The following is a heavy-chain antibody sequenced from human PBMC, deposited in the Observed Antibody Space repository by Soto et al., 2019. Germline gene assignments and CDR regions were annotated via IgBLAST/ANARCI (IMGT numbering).Heavy chain of an antibody. CDR3: ARQNEYSSSPRAEYFDY. J-gene: IGHJ4*02. Sequence: QLQLQESGPGLVKPSETLSLTCTVSGGSISSSSYYWGWIRQPPGKRLEWIGSIYYSGSTYYNPSLKRRVTISVDTSKNQFSLKLSSVTAADTAVYYCARQNEYSSSPRAEYFDYWGQGTLVTVSS. CDR2: IYYSGST. D-gene: IGHD6-6*01. V-gene: IGHV4-39*01. CDR1: GGSISSSSYY.